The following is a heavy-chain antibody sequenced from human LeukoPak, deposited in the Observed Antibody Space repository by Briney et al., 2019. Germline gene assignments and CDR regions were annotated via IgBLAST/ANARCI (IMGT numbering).Heavy chain of an antibody. CDR2: INPNSGGT. D-gene: IGHD2-2*01. CDR3: ARNPGGVPTSPPSYYYYGMDV. V-gene: IGHV1-2*02. J-gene: IGHJ6*02. Sequence: ASVKVSCKASGYTFTGYYMHWVRQAPGQGLEWMGWINPNSGGTNYAQKFQGRVTMTRDTSISTAYMELSRLRSDDTAVYYCARNPGGVPTSPPSYYYYGMDVWGQGTTVTVSS. CDR1: GYTFTGYY.